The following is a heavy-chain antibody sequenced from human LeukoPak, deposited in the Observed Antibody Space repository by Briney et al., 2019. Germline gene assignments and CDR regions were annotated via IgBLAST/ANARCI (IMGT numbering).Heavy chain of an antibody. CDR3: ARGPHRLYFDCSGSRGRGFDY. D-gene: IGHD3-22*01. CDR2: IKQDGSEK. CDR1: GFTFSSYW. Sequence: QPGGSLRLSCAASGFTFSSYWMSWVRQAPGKGLEWVANIKQDGSEKYYVDSVKGRFTISRDNAKNSLYLQMNSLRAEDTAVYYWARGPHRLYFDCSGSRGRGFDYWGQGTLVTGSS. J-gene: IGHJ4*01. V-gene: IGHV3-7*01.